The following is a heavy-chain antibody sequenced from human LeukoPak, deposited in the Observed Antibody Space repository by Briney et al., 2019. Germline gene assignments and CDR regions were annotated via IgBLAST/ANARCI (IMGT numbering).Heavy chain of an antibody. CDR1: GYSISSGYY. CDR3: ARALYCSSTSCYIGLDY. V-gene: IGHV4-38-2*02. J-gene: IGHJ4*02. CDR2: IYHSGST. D-gene: IGHD2-2*02. Sequence: TSETLSLTCTVSGYSISSGYYWGWIRQPPGQGLEWIGSIYHSGSTYYNPSLKSRVTISVDTSKNQFSLKLSSVTAADTAVYYCARALYCSSTSCYIGLDYWGQGTLVTVSS.